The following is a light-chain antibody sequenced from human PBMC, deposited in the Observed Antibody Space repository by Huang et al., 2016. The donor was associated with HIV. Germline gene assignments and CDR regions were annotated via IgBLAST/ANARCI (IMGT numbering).Light chain of an antibody. V-gene: IGKV3-20*01. CDR2: GAS. J-gene: IGKJ4*01. CDR3: QQYGLSPLT. CDR1: QRVTTRY. Sequence: EIVLTQSPGNLSLSPGERATLSCRGSQRVTTRYLAWYQQKPGQAPRLLIYGASNRATGIPDRFSGSGSGTDFTLTISRLEPEDFAVYYCQQYGLSPLTFGGGTKVEVK.